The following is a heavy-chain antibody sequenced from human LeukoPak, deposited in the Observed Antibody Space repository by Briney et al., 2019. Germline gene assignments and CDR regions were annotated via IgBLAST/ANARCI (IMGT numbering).Heavy chain of an antibody. J-gene: IGHJ4*02. Sequence: ASVKVSCKASDYTFTSSGTSWVRQAPGQGLEWMGWIRAYNGNTNHAQKLQGRVTMTTDTSTSTAYMELRSLRSDDTAVYYCPSAPRRGSLDFHYWGQGTLLSVSS. D-gene: IGHD3-10*01. V-gene: IGHV1-18*01. CDR3: PSAPRRGSLDFHY. CDR2: IRAYNGNT. CDR1: DYTFTSSG.